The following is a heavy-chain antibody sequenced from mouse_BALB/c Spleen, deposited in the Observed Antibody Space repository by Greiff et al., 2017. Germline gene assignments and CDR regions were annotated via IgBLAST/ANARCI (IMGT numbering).Heavy chain of an antibody. J-gene: IGHJ4*01. CDR3: ARKGTGSYAMDY. V-gene: IGHV1-82*01. D-gene: IGHD3-3*01. Sequence: VQLQQSGPELVKPGASVKISCKASGYAFSSSWMNWVKQRPGQGLEWIGRIYPGDGDTNYNGKFKGKATLTADKSSSTAYMQLSSLTSVDSAVYFCARKGTGSYAMDYWGQGTSVTVSS. CDR1: GYAFSSSW. CDR2: IYPGDGDT.